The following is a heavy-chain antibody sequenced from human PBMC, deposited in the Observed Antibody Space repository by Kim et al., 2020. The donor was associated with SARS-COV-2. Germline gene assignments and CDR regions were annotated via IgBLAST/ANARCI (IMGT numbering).Heavy chain of an antibody. J-gene: IGHJ6*02. V-gene: IGHV1-58*01. D-gene: IGHD3-22*01. CDR2: IVVGSGNT. Sequence: SVKVSCKASGFTFTSSAVQWVRQARGQRLEWIGWIVVGSGNTNYAQKFQERVTITRDMSTSTAYMELSSLRSEDTAVYYCAAGTYYYDSSGYDYYYYGMDVWGQGTTVTVSS. CDR1: GFTFTSSA. CDR3: AAGTYYYDSSGYDYYYYGMDV.